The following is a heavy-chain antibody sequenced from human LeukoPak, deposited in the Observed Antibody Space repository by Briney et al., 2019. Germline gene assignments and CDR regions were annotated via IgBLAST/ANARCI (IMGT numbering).Heavy chain of an antibody. V-gene: IGHV3-30*03. CDR1: GFTFSSYG. Sequence: GGSLRLSCAASGFTFSSYGMHWVRQAPGKGLEWVAVISYDGSNKYYADSVKGRFTISRDNSKNTLYLQMNSLRAEDTAVYYCARGGSWGYYYYYMDVWGKGTTVTVSS. D-gene: IGHD1-26*01. CDR3: ARGGSWGYYYYYMDV. CDR2: ISYDGSNK. J-gene: IGHJ6*03.